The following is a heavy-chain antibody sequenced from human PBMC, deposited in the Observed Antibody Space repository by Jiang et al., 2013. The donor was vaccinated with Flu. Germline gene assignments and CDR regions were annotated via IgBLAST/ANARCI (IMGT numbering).Heavy chain of an antibody. J-gene: IGHJ6*02. V-gene: IGHV5-51*03. D-gene: IGHD2-21*02. CDR1: GYIFTNSW. CDR2: IYPGVSDV. Sequence: GAEVKKPGESLKISCKGSGYIFTNSWIGWVRQMPGKGLEWMGTIYPGVSDVKYSPAFQGHVNISADKSTSTAYLQWHSLRASDTAIYYCARGMTYYSFAMDVWGQGTTVTVSS. CDR3: ARGMTYYSFAMDV.